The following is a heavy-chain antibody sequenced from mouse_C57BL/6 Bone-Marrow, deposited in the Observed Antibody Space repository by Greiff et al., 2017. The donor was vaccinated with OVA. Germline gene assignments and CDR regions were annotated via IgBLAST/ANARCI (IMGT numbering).Heavy chain of an antibody. J-gene: IGHJ3*01. V-gene: IGHV1-47*01. CDR1: GYTFTTYP. CDR3: ARPGEYDGDWFAY. D-gene: IGHD2-14*01. Sequence: QVQLQQSGAELVKPGASVKMSCKASGYTFTTYPIEWMKQNHGTSLEWLGNFHPYKDDTKYNEKFKGKATLTVEKSSSTVYLELSRLTSDDSAVYYCARPGEYDGDWFAYWGQGTLVTVSA. CDR2: FHPYKDDT.